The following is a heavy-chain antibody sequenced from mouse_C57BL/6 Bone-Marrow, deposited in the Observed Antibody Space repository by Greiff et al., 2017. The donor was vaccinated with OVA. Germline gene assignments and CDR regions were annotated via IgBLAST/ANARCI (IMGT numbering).Heavy chain of an antibody. D-gene: IGHD1-1*01. CDR2: IYPRSGNT. V-gene: IGHV1-81*01. CDR3: ARRVHYYGSSPYAMDY. CDR1: GYTFTSYG. J-gene: IGHJ4*01. Sequence: QVQLQQSGAELARPGASVKLSCKASGYTFTSYGISWVKQRTGQGLEWIGEIYPRSGNTYYNEKFKGKATLTADKSSSTAYMELRSLTSEDSAVYFCARRVHYYGSSPYAMDYWGQGTSVTVSS.